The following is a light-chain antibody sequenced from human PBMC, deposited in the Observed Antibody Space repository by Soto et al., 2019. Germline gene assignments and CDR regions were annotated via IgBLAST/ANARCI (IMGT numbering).Light chain of an antibody. CDR2: TND. CDR3: AAWDASLRAWV. J-gene: IGLJ3*02. CDR1: SSNIGTKY. Sequence: QSVLTQPPSASGTPGQRVTISCSGSSSNIGTKYVYWYQHLPGTAPKLLIYTNDQRPSGVPDRFSGSKSGTSASLAISGLRCEDESDYYCAAWDASLRAWVFGGGTKLTVL. V-gene: IGLV1-47*01.